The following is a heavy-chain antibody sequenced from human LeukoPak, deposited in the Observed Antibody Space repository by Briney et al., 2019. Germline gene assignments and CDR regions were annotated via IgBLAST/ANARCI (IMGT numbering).Heavy chain of an antibody. CDR1: GFTFSSYG. CDR3: AKRRGLELLYYYYMDV. J-gene: IGHJ6*03. Sequence: GGSLRLSCAASGFTFSSYGMSWVRQAPGKGLEWVSGISGSGGNKYYADSVKGRFTISRDNSKNTLYLQMNSLRAEDTAVYYCAKRRGLELLYYYYMDVWGKGTTVTVSS. CDR2: ISGSGGNK. V-gene: IGHV3-23*01. D-gene: IGHD1-7*01.